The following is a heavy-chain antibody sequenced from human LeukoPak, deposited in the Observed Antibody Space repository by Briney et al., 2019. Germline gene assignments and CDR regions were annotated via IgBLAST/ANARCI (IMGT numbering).Heavy chain of an antibody. D-gene: IGHD2-15*01. J-gene: IGHJ3*02. Sequence: GGSLRLSCAASGFTFSSYEMNRVRQAPGKGLEWVSYISSSGSTIYYADSVKGRFTISRDNAKNSLYLQMNSLRAEDTAVYYCARVVGDIVVVVAATNDAFDIWGQGTMVTVSS. CDR1: GFTFSSYE. V-gene: IGHV3-48*03. CDR2: ISSSGSTI. CDR3: ARVVGDIVVVVAATNDAFDI.